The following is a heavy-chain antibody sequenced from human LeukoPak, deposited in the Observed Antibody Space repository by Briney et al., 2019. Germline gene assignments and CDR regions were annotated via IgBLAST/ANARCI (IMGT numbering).Heavy chain of an antibody. Sequence: PSETLSLTCTVSGGSISSSSYYWGWIRQPPGKGLEWIGSIYYSGSTYYNPSLKSRVTISVDTSKNQFSLKLSSVTAADTAVYYCARVKHGSGSYYNYRNNWFDPWGQGTLVTVSS. CDR1: GGSISSSSYY. J-gene: IGHJ5*02. CDR3: ARVKHGSGSYYNYRNNWFDP. CDR2: IYYSGST. V-gene: IGHV4-39*01. D-gene: IGHD3-10*01.